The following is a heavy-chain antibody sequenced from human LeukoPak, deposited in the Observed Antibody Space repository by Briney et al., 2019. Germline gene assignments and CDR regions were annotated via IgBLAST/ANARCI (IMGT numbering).Heavy chain of an antibody. CDR2: IFYSGTT. D-gene: IGHD3-16*01. J-gene: IGHJ4*02. CDR3: ARGIPSGHNHYDYVWGRIKPFDY. Sequence: SETLSLTCTVSGGSISSDDYWWGWIRQPPGRGLEWIGTIFYSGTTYYNPSLKSRVTISVDTSKNQFSLKLSSVTAADTAVYYCARGIPSGHNHYDYVWGRIKPFDYWGQGTLVTVSS. V-gene: IGHV4-39*07. CDR1: GGSISSDDYW.